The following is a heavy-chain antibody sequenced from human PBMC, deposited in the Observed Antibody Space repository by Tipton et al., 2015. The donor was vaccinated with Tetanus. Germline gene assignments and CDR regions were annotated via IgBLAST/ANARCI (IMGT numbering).Heavy chain of an antibody. D-gene: IGHD6-19*01. V-gene: IGHV3-74*03. Sequence: AVSGLTFSNYWMHWVRQAPGKGLMWVSRISGDGSRTTYAASVKGRFTISRDNAKNTVYLQMNSLGAEDTAVYYCARALAVAGTGGFDPWGQGTLVTVSS. J-gene: IGHJ5*02. CDR3: ARALAVAGTGGFDP. CDR2: ISGDGSRT. CDR1: GLTFSNYW.